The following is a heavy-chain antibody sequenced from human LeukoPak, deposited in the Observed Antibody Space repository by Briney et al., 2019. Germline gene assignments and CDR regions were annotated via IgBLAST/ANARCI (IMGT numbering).Heavy chain of an antibody. CDR3: ARAVGDYMRYGGYFIDS. V-gene: IGHV4-59*12. CDR2: TDYSRRA. CDR1: GGSSSTFS. J-gene: IGHJ4*02. D-gene: IGHD2-21*01. Sequence: SETLSFTGTVSGGSSSTFSWGWVRQPPGKGLEGVGYTDYSRRANYNPSLKSRVTISLDTSRNQFSLTLNSVTAADTATYYCARAVGDYMRYGGYFIDSWGQEAQVVVSS.